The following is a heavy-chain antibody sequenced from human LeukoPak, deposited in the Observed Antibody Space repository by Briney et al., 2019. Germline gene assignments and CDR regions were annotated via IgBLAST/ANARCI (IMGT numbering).Heavy chain of an antibody. CDR3: AKDRGSGSYRAFDY. V-gene: IGHV3-23*01. CDR1: GFTFSSYA. CDR2: VIASGGST. J-gene: IGHJ4*02. Sequence: GGSLRLSCAASGFTFSSYAMSWVRQAPGKGLEWVSAVIASGGSTYYADSVKGRFTISRDNSRNTLYLQMSSLRVEDTAVYYCAKDRGSGSYRAFDYWGQGTLVTASS. D-gene: IGHD3-10*01.